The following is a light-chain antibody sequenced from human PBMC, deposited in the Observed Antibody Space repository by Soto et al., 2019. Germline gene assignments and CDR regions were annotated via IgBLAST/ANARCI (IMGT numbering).Light chain of an antibody. CDR3: QQRKEWPLT. V-gene: IGKV3-11*01. Sequence: EIVLTQSPATLSLSPGERATLSCRASQYISIYLAWYQQKPGQAPRLLIYDASNRATGIPARFSGSVSGTDFTLTISSLEPEDSAVYYCQQRKEWPLTFGGGTTVEIK. CDR2: DAS. CDR1: QYISIY. J-gene: IGKJ4*01.